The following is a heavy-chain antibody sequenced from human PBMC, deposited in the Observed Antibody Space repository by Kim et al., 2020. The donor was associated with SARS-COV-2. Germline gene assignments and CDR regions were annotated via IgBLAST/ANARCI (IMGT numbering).Heavy chain of an antibody. V-gene: IGHV1-3*01. CDR2: IDCGNGNT. J-gene: IGHJ4*02. CDR3: LGGYYFDY. D-gene: IGHD2-15*01. CDR1: GHTFTRDS. Sequence: ASVKVSCKTSGHTFTRDSIHWVRQAPGQWLEWMGGIDCGNGNTIYSQKFQGRVTFTTDTSASTAYMELSSLRSEDSAVYYCLGGYYFDYWGQGTLVTVSS.